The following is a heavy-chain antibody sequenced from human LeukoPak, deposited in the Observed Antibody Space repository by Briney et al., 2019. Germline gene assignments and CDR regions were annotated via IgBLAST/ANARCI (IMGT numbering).Heavy chain of an antibody. CDR2: IYYSGST. D-gene: IGHD2-15*01. V-gene: IGHV4-30-4*01. CDR1: GVSISSGDYY. Sequence: PSETLSLTCTVSGVSISSGDYYWSWIRQPPGKGLEWIGYIYYSGSTYYNPSLKSRVTISVDTSKNQFSLKLSSVTAADTAVYYCAREGCSGGSCQGFGSHGRQNNWFDPWGQGTLVTVSS. CDR3: AREGCSGGSCQGFGSHGRQNNWFDP. J-gene: IGHJ5*02.